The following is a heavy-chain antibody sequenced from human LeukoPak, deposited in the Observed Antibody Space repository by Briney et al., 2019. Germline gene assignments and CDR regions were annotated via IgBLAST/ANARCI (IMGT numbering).Heavy chain of an antibody. J-gene: IGHJ6*02. Sequence: SETLSLTCTVSGGSISSYYWSWIRQPPGKGLEWIGYIYDSGSSNYNPSLKSRVTISVDTSKNQFSLKLSSVTAADTAVYYCARVGGTNYYYYGMDVWGQGTTVTVSS. D-gene: IGHD1-1*01. V-gene: IGHV4-59*01. CDR1: GGSISSYY. CDR3: ARVGGTNYYYYGMDV. CDR2: IYDSGSS.